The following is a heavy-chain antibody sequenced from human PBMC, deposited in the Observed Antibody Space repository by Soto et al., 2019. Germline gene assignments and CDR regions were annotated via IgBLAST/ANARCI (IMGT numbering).Heavy chain of an antibody. Sequence: QVQLVESGGGVVQPGRSLRLSCAASGFTFSSYGMHWVRQAPGKGLEWVAVISYDGSNKYYADSVKGRFTISRDNSKNTLYLQMNSLRAEETAVYYCAKGLAIVLVPAAMNYYYGMDVWGQGTTVTVSS. J-gene: IGHJ6*02. V-gene: IGHV3-30*18. D-gene: IGHD2-2*01. CDR3: AKGLAIVLVPAAMNYYYGMDV. CDR2: ISYDGSNK. CDR1: GFTFSSYG.